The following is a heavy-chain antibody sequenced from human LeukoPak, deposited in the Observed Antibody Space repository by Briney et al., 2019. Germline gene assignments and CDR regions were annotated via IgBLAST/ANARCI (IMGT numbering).Heavy chain of an antibody. V-gene: IGHV1-2*02. CDR2: INPNSGGT. J-gene: IGHJ4*02. CDR1: GYTFTGYY. CDR3: ASGFFNSGFDY. Sequence: ASVKVSCKASGYTFTGYYVHWLRQAPGQGLTWMGWINPNSGGTDYAQQYQGRVTLTRDTSISTAYMELSSLTSDDSAVYYCASGFFNSGFDYWGQGTLVTVSS. D-gene: IGHD3-3*01.